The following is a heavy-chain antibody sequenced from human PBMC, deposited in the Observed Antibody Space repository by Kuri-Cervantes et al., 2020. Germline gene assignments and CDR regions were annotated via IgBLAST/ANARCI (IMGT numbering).Heavy chain of an antibody. CDR3: ARALYSGYNYVRDAFAV. CDR1: GFTFDDYG. J-gene: IGHJ3*01. D-gene: IGHD5-12*01. CDR2: INWNGGST. V-gene: IGHV3-20*04. Sequence: GESLKISCAASGFTFDDYGMSWVRQAPGKGLEWVSGINWNGGSTGYADSVKGRFTISRNNAKNSLYLQMNDLRPEDTALYYCARALYSGYNYVRDAFAVWGQGTKVTVSS.